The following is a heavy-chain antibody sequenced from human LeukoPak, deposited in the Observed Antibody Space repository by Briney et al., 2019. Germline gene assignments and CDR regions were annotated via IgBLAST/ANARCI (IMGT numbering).Heavy chain of an antibody. V-gene: IGHV3-9*01. CDR3: VKSGGYATAIRYFDL. J-gene: IGHJ2*01. Sequence: GRSLRLSCAASGFSFGGYALHWVRQAPGKGLEWVASISWNSGDIVHADSVKGRFTISRDNAKNSLYLQMDSLRTGDTALYYCVKSGGYATAIRYFDLWGRGTLVTVSS. D-gene: IGHD2-21*02. CDR1: GFSFGGYA. CDR2: ISWNSGDI.